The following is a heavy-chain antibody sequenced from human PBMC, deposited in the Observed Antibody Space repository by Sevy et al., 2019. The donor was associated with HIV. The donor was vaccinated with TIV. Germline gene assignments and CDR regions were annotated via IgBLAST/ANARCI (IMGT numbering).Heavy chain of an antibody. Sequence: SETLSLTCSVSGLSMTGYYWSRIRKPPGKGLEWIGYIYYSGRTNYNPSFKSPVTISVDTSKSQFSLQLSSVTSADTAVYYCAGGDGHNRYWGQGTLVTVSS. CDR1: GLSMTGYY. CDR3: AGGDGHNRY. V-gene: IGHV4-59*01. J-gene: IGHJ4*02. D-gene: IGHD1-20*01. CDR2: IYYSGRT.